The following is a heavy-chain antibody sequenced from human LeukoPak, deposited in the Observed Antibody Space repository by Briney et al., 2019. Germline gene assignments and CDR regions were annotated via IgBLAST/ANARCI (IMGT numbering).Heavy chain of an antibody. J-gene: IGHJ5*02. CDR1: GFNFSDYY. Sequence: GGSLRLSCAASGFNFSDYYMSWIRQAPGKGLEWVSYISSSGSTIYYADSVKRRFTISRDNAKNSLHLQLHILTAEDTTLYSGARRLPLNWFDPSGPGTLVTVSS. V-gene: IGHV3-11*04. CDR2: ISSSGSTI. CDR3: ARRLPLNWFDP.